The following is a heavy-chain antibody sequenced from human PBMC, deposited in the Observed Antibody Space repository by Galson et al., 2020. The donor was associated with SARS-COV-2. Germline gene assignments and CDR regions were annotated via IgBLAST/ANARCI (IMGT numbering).Heavy chain of an antibody. CDR3: VRGAEERRIMVVVPYYYTYMDV. D-gene: IGHD2-2*01. CDR2: INHREST. V-gene: IGHV4-34*01. CDR1: GGSFKNYY. Sequence: SETLSLTCAVYGGSFKNYYWTWIRQSPGKGLQWIGEINHRESTNYDPSLQGRVAMSVDTSKNQFSLRLSSVTAADTAVYYCVRGAEERRIMVVVPYYYTYMDVWGGGTAVTVSS. J-gene: IGHJ6*03.